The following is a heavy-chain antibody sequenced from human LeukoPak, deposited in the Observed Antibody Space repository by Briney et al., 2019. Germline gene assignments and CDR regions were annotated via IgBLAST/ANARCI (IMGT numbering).Heavy chain of an antibody. CDR3: ARDRSPPFDY. J-gene: IGHJ4*02. Sequence: MSSETLSLTCTVSGGSISSSSYYWGWIRQPPGKGLEWIGSIHYSGSTYYNPSLKSRVTISVDTSKNQFSLKLSSVTAADTAVYYCARDRSPPFDYWGQGTLVTVSS. CDR2: IHYSGST. V-gene: IGHV4-39*02. CDR1: GGSISSSSYY.